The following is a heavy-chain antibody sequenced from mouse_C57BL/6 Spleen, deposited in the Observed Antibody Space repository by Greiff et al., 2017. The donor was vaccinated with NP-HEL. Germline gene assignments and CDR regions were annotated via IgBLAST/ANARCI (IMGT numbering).Heavy chain of an antibody. CDR2: IHPNSGST. Sequence: QVHVKQPGAELVKPGASVKLSCKASGYTFTSYWMHWVKQRPGQGLEWIGMIHPNSGSTNYNEKFKSKATLTVDISSSTAYMQLSSLTSEDSAVYYCARGDYDGYYVSFAYWGQGTLVTVSA. J-gene: IGHJ3*01. CDR3: ARGDYDGYYVSFAY. D-gene: IGHD2-3*01. CDR1: GYTFTSYW. V-gene: IGHV1-64*01.